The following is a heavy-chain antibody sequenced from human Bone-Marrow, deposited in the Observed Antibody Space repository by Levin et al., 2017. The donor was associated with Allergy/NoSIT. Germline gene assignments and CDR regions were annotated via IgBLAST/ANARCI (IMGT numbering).Heavy chain of an antibody. V-gene: IGHV4-31*03. CDR2: IYYSGST. CDR3: ARVVKAAAGQLNRRAEYFQN. J-gene: IGHJ1*01. Sequence: SETLSLTCTVSGGSISSGGYYWSWIRQHPGKGLEWIGYIYYSGSTYYNPSLKSRLTISVDTSKNHFSLKLNSVTAADTAVYYCARVVKAAAGQLNRRAEYFQNWGQGTLVTVSS. CDR1: GGSISSGGYY. D-gene: IGHD6-13*01.